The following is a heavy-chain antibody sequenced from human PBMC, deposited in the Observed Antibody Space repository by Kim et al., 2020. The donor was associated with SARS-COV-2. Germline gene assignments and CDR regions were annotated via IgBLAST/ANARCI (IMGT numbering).Heavy chain of an antibody. J-gene: IGHJ6*02. Sequence: GGSLRLSCAASGFTFSSYSMNWVRQAPGKGLEWVSSISSSSSYIYYADSVKGRFTISRDNAKNSLYLQMNSLRAEDTAVYYCARVLVHWARTGGIYYYGMDVWGQETTVTVSS. CDR3: ARVLVHWARTGGIYYYGMDV. CDR1: GFTFSSYS. V-gene: IGHV3-21*01. CDR2: ISSSSSYI. D-gene: IGHD6-13*01.